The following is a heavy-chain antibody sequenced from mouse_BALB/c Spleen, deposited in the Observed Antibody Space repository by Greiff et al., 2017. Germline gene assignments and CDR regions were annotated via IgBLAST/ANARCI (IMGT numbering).Heavy chain of an antibody. J-gene: IGHJ1*01. Sequence: EVKLVESGGGLVKPGGSLKLSCAASGFTFSSYAMSWVRQTPEKRLEWVASISSGGSTYYPDSVKGRFTISRDNARNILYLQMSSLRSEDTAMYYCARGPHYYGSSNWYFDVWGAGTTVTVSS. CDR2: ISSGGST. V-gene: IGHV5-6-5*01. CDR1: GFTFSSYA. CDR3: ARGPHYYGSSNWYFDV. D-gene: IGHD1-1*01.